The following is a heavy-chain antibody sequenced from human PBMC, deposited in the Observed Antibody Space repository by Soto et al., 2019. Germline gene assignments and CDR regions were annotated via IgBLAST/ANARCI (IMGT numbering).Heavy chain of an antibody. Sequence: GSLRLSCAASGFTSSSYSMNWVRQAPGKGLEWVSSISSSSIYIYYADSVKGRFTISRDNAKNSLCLQMNSLRAEDTAVYYCARAPYYYDSSGYWAYWGQGTLVTVSS. V-gene: IGHV3-21*01. J-gene: IGHJ4*02. CDR2: ISSSSIYI. D-gene: IGHD3-22*01. CDR3: ARAPYYYDSSGYWAY. CDR1: GFTSSSYS.